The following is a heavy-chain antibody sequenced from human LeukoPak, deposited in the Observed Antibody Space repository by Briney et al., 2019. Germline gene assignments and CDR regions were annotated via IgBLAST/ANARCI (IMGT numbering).Heavy chain of an antibody. J-gene: IGHJ4*02. CDR3: ASLPMVRGVTV. CDR2: ISGSGGST. Sequence: GGSLRLSCAASGFTFSSYAMSWLRQAPGKGLEWFSAISGSGGSTYYADSVKGRFTISRDNSKNTLYLQMNSLRAEDTAVYYCASLPMVRGVTVWGQGTLVTVSS. D-gene: IGHD3-10*01. V-gene: IGHV3-23*01. CDR1: GFTFSSYA.